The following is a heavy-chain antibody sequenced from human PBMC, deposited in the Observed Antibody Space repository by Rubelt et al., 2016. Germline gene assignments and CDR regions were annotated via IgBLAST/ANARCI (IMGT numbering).Heavy chain of an antibody. J-gene: IGHJ4*02. V-gene: IGHV3-23*04. CDR3: AKRHDFGTDDY. Sequence: VQLVESGGGVVQPGRSLRLSCAASGFTFSSYGMHWVRQAPGKGLEWVSAISGSGGSTYSADSVKGRLPFSRDNSKNTLYLQMNSLRAEDTAVYYWAKRHDFGTDDYWGQGTLVTVSS. CDR1: GFTFSSYG. CDR2: ISGSGGST. D-gene: IGHD3-3*01.